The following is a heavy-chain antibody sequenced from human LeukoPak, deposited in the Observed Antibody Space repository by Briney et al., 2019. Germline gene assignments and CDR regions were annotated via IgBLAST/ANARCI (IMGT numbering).Heavy chain of an antibody. J-gene: IGHJ5*02. CDR3: ARLSSHYGDYKVDP. Sequence: GASVKVSCKTSGYTFTSYDLNWVRQATGQGLEWMGWMNPHSGKTGYAQNFQGRVTMTRDTSISTAYMELSSLRSEDTAVYYCARLSSHYGDYKVDPWGQGTLVTVSS. CDR1: GYTFTSYD. V-gene: IGHV1-8*01. D-gene: IGHD4-17*01. CDR2: MNPHSGKT.